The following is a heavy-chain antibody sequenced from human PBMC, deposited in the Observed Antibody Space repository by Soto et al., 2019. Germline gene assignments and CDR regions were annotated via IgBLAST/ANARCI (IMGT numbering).Heavy chain of an antibody. V-gene: IGHV3-23*01. Sequence: EVQLLESGGGLVQPGGSLRLSCAASGFTFSSYAMSWVRQAPGKGLKWVSAISGSGGSTYYADSVKGRFTISRDNSKNTLYLQMNSLRAEDTAVYYCAKGGALGYCSGGSCYSSNYWGQGTLVTVSS. CDR2: ISGSGGST. CDR1: GFTFSSYA. J-gene: IGHJ4*02. CDR3: AKGGALGYCSGGSCYSSNY. D-gene: IGHD2-15*01.